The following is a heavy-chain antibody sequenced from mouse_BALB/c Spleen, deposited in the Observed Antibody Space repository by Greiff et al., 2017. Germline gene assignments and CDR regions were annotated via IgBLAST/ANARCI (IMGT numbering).Heavy chain of an antibody. CDR1: GFTFSSYA. CDR2: ISSGGST. D-gene: IGHD4-1*01. J-gene: IGHJ4*01. CDR3: AREMGRAMDY. V-gene: IGHV5-6-5*01. Sequence: EVQRVESGGGLVKPGGSLKLSCAASGFTFSSYAMSWVRQTPEKRLEWVASISSGGSTYYQDSVKGRFTISRDNARNILYLQMSSLRSEDTAMYYCAREMGRAMDYWGQGTSVTVSS.